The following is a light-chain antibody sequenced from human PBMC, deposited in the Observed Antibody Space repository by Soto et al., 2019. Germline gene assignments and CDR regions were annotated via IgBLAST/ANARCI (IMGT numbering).Light chain of an antibody. V-gene: IGLV2-14*01. CDR3: TSYTTTSLLG. J-gene: IGLJ1*01. CDR2: EVS. Sequence: QSALTKPASVSGSPGQSITISSPGTSSDVGSYNYVSWYQQHPGKAPKLMIYEVSDRPSGISSRFSGSKSGNPASLTISGLQTEEEAEYYCTSYTTTSLLGFGTGTKVT. CDR1: SSDVGSYNY.